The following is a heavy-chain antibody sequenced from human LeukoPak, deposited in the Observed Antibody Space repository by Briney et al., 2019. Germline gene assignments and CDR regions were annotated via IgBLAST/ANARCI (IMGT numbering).Heavy chain of an antibody. Sequence: VASLRLSCAAPGFTSSSYAMSSVPQAPGEGLECVSVISGTGGSTYYADSVKGRFTITRDNSKNTLYLQINSLRAEDTAVFYCARGSGSYDYGGQGTLVTVSS. V-gene: IGHV3-23*01. CDR3: ARGSGSYDY. D-gene: IGHD1-26*01. CDR2: ISGTGGST. J-gene: IGHJ4*02. CDR1: GFTSSSYA.